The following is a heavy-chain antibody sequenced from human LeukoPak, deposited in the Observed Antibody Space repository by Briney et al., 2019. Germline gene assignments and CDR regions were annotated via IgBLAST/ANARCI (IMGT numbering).Heavy chain of an antibody. CDR1: GFTFSSYS. Sequence: GGSLRLSCAASGFTFSSYSMNWVRQAPGKGLEWVSSISSSSSYIYYADSVKGRFTISRDNAKNSLYLKMNSLRAEDTAVYYCVRDLGSIVATILDYYYGMDVWGQGTTVTVSS. J-gene: IGHJ6*02. CDR3: VRDLGSIVATILDYYYGMDV. V-gene: IGHV3-21*01. D-gene: IGHD5-12*01. CDR2: ISSSSSYI.